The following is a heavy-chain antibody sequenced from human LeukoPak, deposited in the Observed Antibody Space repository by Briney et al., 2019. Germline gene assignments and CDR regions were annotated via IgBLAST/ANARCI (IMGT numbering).Heavy chain of an antibody. CDR1: GFIFNNHG. Sequence: GGALRVSCLASGFIFNNHGLLWGRQAPGGGGEWGSAISNDGGGTNYAHFVKSRFTISRDNSKNTLSLQMNSLRPEDTALYYCAKGNSGYFPDLWGQRTVVAVS. V-gene: IGHV3-23*01. CDR2: ISNDGGGT. D-gene: IGHD3-22*01. CDR3: AKGNSGYFPDL. J-gene: IGHJ4*02.